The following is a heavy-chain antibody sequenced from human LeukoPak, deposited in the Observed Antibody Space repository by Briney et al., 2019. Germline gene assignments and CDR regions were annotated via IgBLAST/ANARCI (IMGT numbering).Heavy chain of an antibody. CDR3: ASLEYSSSGHDY. V-gene: IGHV4-39*01. J-gene: IGHJ4*02. D-gene: IGHD6-6*01. Sequence: SETLSLTCTVSGGSISSSSYYWGWIRQPPGKGLEWIGSIYYSGSTYYNPSLKSRVTISVDTSKSQFSLKLSSVTAADTAVYYCASLEYSSSGHDYWGQGTLVTVSS. CDR2: IYYSGST. CDR1: GGSISSSSYY.